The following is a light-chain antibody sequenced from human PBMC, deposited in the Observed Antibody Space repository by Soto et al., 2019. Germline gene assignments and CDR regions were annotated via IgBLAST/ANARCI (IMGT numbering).Light chain of an antibody. CDR1: ESVSGSY. Sequence: VLTQSPGTLSVSPGERASLSCRASESVSGSYIDWYQHKPGQSPRLLIYGASNRATGIPDRFSGSGSGTDFTLTTSRLEAEDFAMYYCQQYGRTFGQGTKEDIK. J-gene: IGKJ1*01. V-gene: IGKV3-20*01. CDR2: GAS. CDR3: QQYGRT.